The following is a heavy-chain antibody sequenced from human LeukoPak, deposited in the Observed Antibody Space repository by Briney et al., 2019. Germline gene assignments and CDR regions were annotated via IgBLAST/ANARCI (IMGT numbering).Heavy chain of an antibody. CDR1: GLTVSSNY. J-gene: IGHJ4*02. Sequence: GGSLRLSCAASGLTVSSNYMSWVRQAPGKGLEWVSVIYSGGSTYYADSVKGRFTISRDNSKNTLYLQMNSLRAEDTAVYYCASVWFGEFYYFDYWGQGTLVTVSS. CDR3: ASVWFGEFYYFDY. V-gene: IGHV3-53*01. D-gene: IGHD3-10*01. CDR2: IYSGGST.